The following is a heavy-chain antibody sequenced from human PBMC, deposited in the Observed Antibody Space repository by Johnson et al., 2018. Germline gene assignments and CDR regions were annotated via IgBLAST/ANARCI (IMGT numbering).Heavy chain of an antibody. D-gene: IGHD5-24*01. J-gene: IGHJ3*02. CDR3: AKNRWLQSDEAFDI. V-gene: IGHV3-23*04. CDR1: GFTFSRYA. CDR2: IGGSGGSGGST. Sequence: EVQLVESGGGLVHPGGSLRLSCTASGFTFSRYAMNCVRQAPGKGLKWVSGIGGSGGSGGSTYYADSVKGRFTISRDNSKNTLYWQMHSRRAEETAVYYCAKNRWLQSDEAFDIWGQGTMVTVSS.